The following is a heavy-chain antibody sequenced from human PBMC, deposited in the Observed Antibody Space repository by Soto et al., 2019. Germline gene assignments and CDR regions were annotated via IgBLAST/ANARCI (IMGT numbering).Heavy chain of an antibody. CDR1: DFTLEHYG. CDR3: VRGIDAFDV. CDR2: IRWNGGGA. Sequence: EVNVVESGGGLTRPGESLTLSCIGYDFTLEHYGMSWVRQVPGWGLEWVSGIRWNGGGAGYGYSVNGGITITRENPKLTVPLEMNTVRPGDTALYYCVRGIDAFDVWGRGTMVTVSS. J-gene: IGHJ3*01. V-gene: IGHV3-20*04.